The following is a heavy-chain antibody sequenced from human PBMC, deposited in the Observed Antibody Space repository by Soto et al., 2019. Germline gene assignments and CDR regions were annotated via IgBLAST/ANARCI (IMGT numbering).Heavy chain of an antibody. CDR3: ARETNGGYSGYVVDFWLDP. D-gene: IGHD5-12*01. CDR2: IYYSGST. V-gene: IGHV4-59*01. J-gene: IGHJ5*02. CDR1: GGSISSYY. Sequence: PSETLSLTCTVSGGSISSYYWSWIRQPPGKGLEWIGYIYYSGSTNYNPSLKSRVTISVDTSKNQFSLKLSSVTAADTAVYYCARETNGGYSGYVVDFWLDPWGQGTLVTVSS.